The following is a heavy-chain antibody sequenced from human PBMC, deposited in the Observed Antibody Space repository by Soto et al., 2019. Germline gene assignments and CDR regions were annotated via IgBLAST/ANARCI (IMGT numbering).Heavy chain of an antibody. CDR3: TTGPLYASGVVNY. Sequence: QVQLVQSGAEVKKPGSSMKVSCKASGGTFSSDVISWVGQAPGQGLEWMGGIIPIFRTTHYAQKFQGRVTVTTDESASTAYLELSSLRSEDTAIYYCTTGPLYASGVVNYWGQGALITVSS. CDR2: IIPIFRTT. J-gene: IGHJ4*02. D-gene: IGHD3-10*01. CDR1: GGTFSSDV. V-gene: IGHV1-69*01.